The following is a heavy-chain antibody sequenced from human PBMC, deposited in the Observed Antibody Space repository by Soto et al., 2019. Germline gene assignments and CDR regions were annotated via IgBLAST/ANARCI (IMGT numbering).Heavy chain of an antibody. CDR1: GFSLSRKGLS. D-gene: IGHD1-7*01. Sequence: SGPTLVNPKQTLILTCDFSGFSLSRKGLSVSWIRQPTGKALEFLALIDWEEEKFYSPSLRTRLTVSKDTSKSQVVLTLTNVDPVDTASYYSIRSTNWNYDYYFDYWGQGTLVTVYS. J-gene: IGHJ4*02. CDR2: IDWEEEK. V-gene: IGHV2-70*01. CDR3: IRSTNWNYDYYFDY.